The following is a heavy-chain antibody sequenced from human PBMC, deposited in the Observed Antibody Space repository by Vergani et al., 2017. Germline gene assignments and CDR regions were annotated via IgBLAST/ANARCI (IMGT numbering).Heavy chain of an antibody. CDR2: IFSNDEK. CDR1: GFSLSNARMG. CDR3: ARIQVFRDWNYYYYYYMDV. V-gene: IGHV2-26*01. Sequence: QVTLKESRPVLVKPTETLTLTCTVSGFSLSNARMGVSWIRQPPGKALEWLAHIFSNDEKSYITSLKSRLTISKDTSKSQVVLTMTNMDPVDTATYYCARIQVFRDWNYYYYYYMDVWGKGTTVTVSS. J-gene: IGHJ6*03. D-gene: IGHD1-1*01.